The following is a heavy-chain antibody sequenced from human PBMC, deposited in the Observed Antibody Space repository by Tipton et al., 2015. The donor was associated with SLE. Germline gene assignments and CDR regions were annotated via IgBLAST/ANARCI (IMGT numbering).Heavy chain of an antibody. V-gene: IGHV4-34*01. CDR1: GGSFSGYY. CDR2: INHSGST. J-gene: IGHJ4*02. Sequence: LRLSCAVYGGSFSGYYWSWIRQPPGKGLEWIGEINHSGSTNYNPSLKSRVTISVDTSKNQFSLKLSSVTAADTAVYYCARDSPGGGGFDWGQGTLVTVSS. D-gene: IGHD2-15*01. CDR3: ARDSPGGGGFD.